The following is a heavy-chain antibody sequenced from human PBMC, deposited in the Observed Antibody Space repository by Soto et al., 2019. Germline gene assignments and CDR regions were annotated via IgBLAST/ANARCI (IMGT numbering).Heavy chain of an antibody. J-gene: IGHJ3*02. CDR2: IYGGGST. Sequence: GGSLRLSCAASGFTFSSYWMSWVRQAPGKGLEWVSVIYGGGSTYYADSVKGRFTISRHNAKNTPYLQMNSLRAEDTAVYYCARASHYYGSGSYPAFDICGQGTMVTVSS. CDR1: GFTFSSYW. CDR3: ARASHYYGSGSYPAFDI. D-gene: IGHD3-10*01. V-gene: IGHV3-53*04.